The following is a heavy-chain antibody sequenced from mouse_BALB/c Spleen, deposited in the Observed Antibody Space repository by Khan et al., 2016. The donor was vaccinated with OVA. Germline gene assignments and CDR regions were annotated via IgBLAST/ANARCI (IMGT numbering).Heavy chain of an antibody. J-gene: IGHJ3*01. V-gene: IGHV1-4*01. CDR3: VRDGAYHRNDGWFAY. CDR2: INPSNGYS. CDR1: GYTFTSYT. D-gene: IGHD2-14*01. Sequence: QVQLQQSGAELARLGASVKMSCKASGYTFTSYTIHWIKKRPGQGLEWIGYINPSNGYSNYNQKFKDKATLTTDKSSTTAYLQLSSLTSEDSAVYNCVRDGAYHRNDGWFAYWGQGTLVTVSA.